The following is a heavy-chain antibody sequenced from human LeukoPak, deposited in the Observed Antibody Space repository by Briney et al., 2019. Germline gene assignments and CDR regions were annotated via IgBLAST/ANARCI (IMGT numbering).Heavy chain of an antibody. CDR3: AKVWGKVVIET. Sequence: ASVKVSCKASGYTFTSYDIHWVRQATGQGLAWMGWMNPNSGNTGYAQKFQGRVTMTRNTSISTAYMELSSLRSEDTAVYYCAKVWGKVVIETWGQGTLVTVSS. V-gene: IGHV1-8*01. CDR1: GYTFTSYD. D-gene: IGHD3-22*01. J-gene: IGHJ5*02. CDR2: MNPNSGNT.